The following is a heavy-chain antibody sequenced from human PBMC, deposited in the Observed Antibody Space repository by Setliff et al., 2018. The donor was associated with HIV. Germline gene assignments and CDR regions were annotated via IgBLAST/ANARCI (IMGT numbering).Heavy chain of an antibody. Sequence: SETLSLTCTVSGDSISTYYWSWIRQPPGKGLEWIGYIYTSGSTNYNPSLKSRVTISVDTSKNQFSLKLSSVTAADTAVYYCARLVVRGVIINLYAFDIWGQGTMVTVS. CDR2: IYTSGST. D-gene: IGHD3-10*01. CDR1: GDSISTYY. V-gene: IGHV4-4*09. J-gene: IGHJ3*02. CDR3: ARLVVRGVIINLYAFDI.